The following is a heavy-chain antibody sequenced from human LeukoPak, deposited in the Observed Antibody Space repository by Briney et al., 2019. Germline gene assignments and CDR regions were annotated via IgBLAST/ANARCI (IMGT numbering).Heavy chain of an antibody. V-gene: IGHV3-33*01. D-gene: IGHD3-10*01. J-gene: IGHJ6*02. Sequence: GGSLRLSCAASGFTFSSYGMHWVRQAPGKGLEWVAVIWYDGSNKYYADSVKGRFTISRDNSKNTLYLQMNSLRAEDTAVYYCARDSRLITMVRGVIPDYYYYYGMDVWGQGTTATVSS. CDR3: ARDSRLITMVRGVIPDYYYYYGMDV. CDR1: GFTFSSYG. CDR2: IWYDGSNK.